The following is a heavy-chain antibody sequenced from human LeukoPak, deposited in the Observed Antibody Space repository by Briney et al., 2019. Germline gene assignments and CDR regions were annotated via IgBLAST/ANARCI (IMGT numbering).Heavy chain of an antibody. CDR1: GYRFTSYW. J-gene: IGHJ4*02. D-gene: IGHD4-23*01. CDR3: ARQGYGANPSPLGY. Sequence: GESLKISCKGSGYRFTSYWSGWVRQMPGKGREWLGIINPGDSDNRYSPSFQGQVTISLDKFITTAYLQWSSLKASDTAVYYCARQGYGANPSPLGYWGQGTLVSVSS. V-gene: IGHV5-51*01. CDR2: INPGDSDN.